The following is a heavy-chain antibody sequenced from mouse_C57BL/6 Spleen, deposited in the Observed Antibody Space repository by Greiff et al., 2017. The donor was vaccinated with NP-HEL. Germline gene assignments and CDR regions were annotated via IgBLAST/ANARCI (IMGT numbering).Heavy chain of an antibody. Sequence: DVKLQESGPGLVKPSQSLSLTCSVTGYSITSGYYWNWIRQFPGNKLEWMGYISYDGSNNYNPSLKNRISITRDTSKNQFFLKLNSVTTEDTDTYYCARDPPYWYFDVWGTGTTVTVSS. V-gene: IGHV3-6*01. CDR3: ARDPPYWYFDV. CDR2: ISYDGSN. J-gene: IGHJ1*03. CDR1: GYSITSGYY.